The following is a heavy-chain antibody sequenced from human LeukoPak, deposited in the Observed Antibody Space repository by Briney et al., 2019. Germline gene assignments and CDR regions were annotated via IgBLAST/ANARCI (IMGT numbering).Heavy chain of an antibody. CDR2: IKSKGSGGTI. V-gene: IGHV3-15*01. J-gene: IGHJ4*02. Sequence: GGSLRLSCAVSGLNFNNAWLSWVRQAPGKGLEWVGRIKSKGSGGTIDYAAPVKDRFITSRDDSKNTLYLQMNSLKTEDTAVYYCTRVGVVEDRSTSWGQGTLVTVSS. CDR1: GLNFNNAW. D-gene: IGHD2-2*01. CDR3: TRVGVVEDRSTS.